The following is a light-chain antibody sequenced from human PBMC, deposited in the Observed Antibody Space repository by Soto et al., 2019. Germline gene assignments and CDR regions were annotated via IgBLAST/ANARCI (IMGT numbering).Light chain of an antibody. V-gene: IGKV3-20*01. CDR1: QSISNN. Sequence: EIVLTQSPATLSLSPGERATLSCRASQSISNNLAWYQQKRGQAPWLLIYDASSRATGIPDRFSGSGSGTDFTLTISRLEPEDSAVYYCQRYGGFGQGTKVDIK. J-gene: IGKJ1*01. CDR2: DAS. CDR3: QRYGG.